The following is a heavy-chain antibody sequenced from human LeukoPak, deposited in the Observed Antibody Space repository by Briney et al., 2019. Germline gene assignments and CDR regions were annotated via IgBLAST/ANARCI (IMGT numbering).Heavy chain of an antibody. CDR1: GFTFSTCP. J-gene: IGHJ4*02. Sequence: GESLRLSCSASGFTFSTCPMHWVRQAPGKGLEWVAVISYDGNHEYNADSVKGRFTISRDNSKNTLYLQMNSLRPEDTAVYYCARVAVAYGSGSYYGSFDDWGQGTLVTVSS. D-gene: IGHD3-10*01. CDR2: ISYDGNHE. CDR3: ARVAVAYGSGSYYGSFDD. V-gene: IGHV3-30-3*01.